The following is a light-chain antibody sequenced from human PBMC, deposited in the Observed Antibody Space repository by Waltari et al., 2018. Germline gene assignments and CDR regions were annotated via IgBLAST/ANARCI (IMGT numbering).Light chain of an antibody. CDR3: QSYDSSLSGRPWV. J-gene: IGLJ3*02. V-gene: IGLV1-40*01. CDR1: SSNIGAGYD. Sequence: QSVLTQPPSVSGAPGQRVTISCTGSSSNIGAGYDVHWYLQLPGTAPKLLIYANRNRPSGVPDRFSGSKSGTSASLAITGLQPEDEADYYCQSYDSSLSGRPWVFGEGTKLTVL. CDR2: ANR.